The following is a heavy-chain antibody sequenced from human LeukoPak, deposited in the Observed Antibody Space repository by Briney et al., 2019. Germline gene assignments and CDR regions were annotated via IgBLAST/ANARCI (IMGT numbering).Heavy chain of an antibody. D-gene: IGHD3-9*01. CDR1: GFTFSNSA. CDR3: AISPPYDILTGYTH. J-gene: IGHJ4*02. V-gene: IGHV3-23*01. Sequence: GGSLTLSCAASGFTFSNSAINWVRQAPGKGLEWVSFVSDSGGSTYYADSVKGRFTISRDNSKNSLYLQMNSLRAEDTALYYCAISPPYDILTGYTHWGQGTLVTVSS. CDR2: VSDSGGST.